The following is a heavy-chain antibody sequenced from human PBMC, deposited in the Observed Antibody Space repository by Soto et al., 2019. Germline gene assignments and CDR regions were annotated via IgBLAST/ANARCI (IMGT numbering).Heavy chain of an antibody. CDR3: ARLYSSSSKNYYYYYMDV. J-gene: IGHJ6*03. D-gene: IGHD6-6*01. CDR1: GDSVSSNSAA. CDR2: TYYRSKWYN. Sequence: SQTLSLTCAISGDSVSSNSAAWNWIRQSAWRGLEWLGRTYYRSKWYNDYAVSVKSRITINPDTSKNQFSVQLNSVTPEDTAVYYCARLYSSSSKNYYYYYMDVWGKGTTVTAS. V-gene: IGHV6-1*01.